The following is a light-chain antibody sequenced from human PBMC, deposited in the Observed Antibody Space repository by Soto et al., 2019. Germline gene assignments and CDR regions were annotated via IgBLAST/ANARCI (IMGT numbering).Light chain of an antibody. V-gene: IGKV1-5*03. CDR3: QQFHSYSPYT. CDR1: ESISSW. CDR2: KAS. Sequence: DIQMTQSPSTLSVSIGDRVTITCRASESISSWLAWYQQKPGKAPNLLIYKASSLESGVPSRFSGNGSGTEFTLTISSLQPDDFATYYCQQFHSYSPYTFGQVTKLQIK. J-gene: IGKJ2*01.